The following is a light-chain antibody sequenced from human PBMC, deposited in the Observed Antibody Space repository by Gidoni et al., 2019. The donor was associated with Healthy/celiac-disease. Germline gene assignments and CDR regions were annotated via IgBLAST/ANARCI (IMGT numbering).Light chain of an antibody. V-gene: IGKV1-17*03. CDR1: QGISNY. Sequence: DIQMTQSPSAMSASVGDRVTLTFRASQGISNYLACFQPKPGKVPKLLIYAASSLHSGVPSRFSGSGSGTEFTLTISILQPEDFATYYCLQHNCYPLTFGGGTKVEIK. CDR3: LQHNCYPLT. J-gene: IGKJ4*01. CDR2: AAS.